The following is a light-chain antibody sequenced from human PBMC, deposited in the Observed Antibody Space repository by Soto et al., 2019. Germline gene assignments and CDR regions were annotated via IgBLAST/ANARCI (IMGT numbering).Light chain of an antibody. CDR2: ASS. CDR1: QGIGTY. CDR3: QQVDSYPPT. J-gene: IGKJ1*01. Sequence: IQLTQSPSSLSASVVDRVTVTCRASQGIGTYLVWYQQKSGKAPTVLIYASSTLQTGVPSRFSGSGSGTDFSLTISSLHPEDVATYYCQQVDSYPPTFGQGTKVDIK. V-gene: IGKV1-9*01.